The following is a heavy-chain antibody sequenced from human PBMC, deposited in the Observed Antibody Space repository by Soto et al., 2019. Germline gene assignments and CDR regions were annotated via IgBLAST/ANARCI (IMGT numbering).Heavy chain of an antibody. J-gene: IGHJ4*02. V-gene: IGHV4-34*01. CDR2: INHSGST. D-gene: IGHD3-9*01. CDR1: GGSFSGYY. CDR3: ARGVAYYILTGYFPIFYY. Sequence: SETLSLTCAVYGGSFSGYYWSWIRQPPGKGLEWIGEINHSGSTNYNPSLKSRVTISVDTSKNQFSLKLSSVTAADTAVYYCARGVAYYILTGYFPIFYYCGQGTLVPVSS.